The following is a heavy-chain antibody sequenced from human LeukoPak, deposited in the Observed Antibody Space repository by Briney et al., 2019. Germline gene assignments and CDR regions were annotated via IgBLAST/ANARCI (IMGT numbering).Heavy chain of an antibody. V-gene: IGHV3-23*01. CDR2: LSGSGGST. Sequence: GGSLRLSCAASGLTFSSCAMSWVRQAPGKGLEWVSGLSGSGGSTYYADSVKGRFTISRDNSKNTLYLRMDSLRDEDTAVYYCVKGNDNSYHYYFDRWGQGTLVTVSS. D-gene: IGHD3-9*01. J-gene: IGHJ4*02. CDR1: GLTFSSCA. CDR3: VKGNDNSYHYYFDR.